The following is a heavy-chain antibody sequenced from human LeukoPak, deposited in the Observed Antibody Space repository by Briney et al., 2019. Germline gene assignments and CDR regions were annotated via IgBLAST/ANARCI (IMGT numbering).Heavy chain of an antibody. Sequence: GGSLRLSCAVSGFTFSTYWMNWARQAPGKGPEWVANIKPDGSEKFYVDSVKGRFTVSRDNAKNLLYLQMNSLRAEDTALYYCARGASYWGQGTLVTVSS. CDR3: ARGASY. CDR2: IKPDGSEK. J-gene: IGHJ4*02. V-gene: IGHV3-7*04. CDR1: GFTFSTYW.